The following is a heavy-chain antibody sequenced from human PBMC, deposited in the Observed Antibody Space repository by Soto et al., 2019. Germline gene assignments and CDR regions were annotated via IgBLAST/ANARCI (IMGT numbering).Heavy chain of an antibody. J-gene: IGHJ4*02. CDR1: GGSLSGFY. Sequence: PSETLSLTCTVSGGSLSGFYWTWIRQPPGKRPEWIGYMHSTGRTDYNPPLRSRVTMSLDASENQLSLKVRSVTAADTAVYYCARGSGWDWHYDYWGQGTLVTVSS. V-gene: IGHV4-59*01. CDR3: ARGSGWDWHYDY. D-gene: IGHD6-19*01. CDR2: MHSTGRT.